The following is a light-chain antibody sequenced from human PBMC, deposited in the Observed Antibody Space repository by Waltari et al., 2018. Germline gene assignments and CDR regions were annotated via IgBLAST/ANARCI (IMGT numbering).Light chain of an antibody. CDR1: NFNIGNNF. CDR2: YDD. CDR3: AAWDDTLNGWV. Sequence: QSVLTQPPSLSEVPRQRVTISCSGSNFNIGNNFVNWYQVRPQKAPKLLIYYDDQLPSGVSDRFSASKSGTSASLAISGLQSEDEADYYCAAWDDTLNGWVFGGGTKLTVL. J-gene: IGLJ3*02. V-gene: IGLV1-36*01.